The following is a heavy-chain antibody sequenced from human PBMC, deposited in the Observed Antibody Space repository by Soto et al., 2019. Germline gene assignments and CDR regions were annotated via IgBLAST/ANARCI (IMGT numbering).Heavy chain of an antibody. D-gene: IGHD2-2*02. CDR1: GYTFTGYY. CDR2: INPNSGGT. J-gene: IGHJ6*02. CDR3: ARDLRLVVPAAIRGYYYGMDV. Sequence: ASVKVSCKASGYTFTGYYMHWVRQAPGQGLEWMGWINPNSGGTNYAQKFQGRVTMTRDTSISTAYMELIRLRSEDTAVYYCARDLRLVVPAAIRGYYYGMDVWGQGTTVTVSS. V-gene: IGHV1-2*02.